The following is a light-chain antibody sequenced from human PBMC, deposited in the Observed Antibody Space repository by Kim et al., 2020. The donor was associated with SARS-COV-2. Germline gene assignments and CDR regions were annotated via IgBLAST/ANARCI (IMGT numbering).Light chain of an antibody. V-gene: IGLV2-11*01. J-gene: IGLJ2*01. CDR2: DVS. CDR3: CSYAGSYTLV. CDR1: SSDVGGYNY. Sequence: GQSVTISCTGTSSDVGGYNYVSWYQQHPGKAPKLMIYDVSKRPSGVPDRFSGSESGNTASLTISGLQAEDEADYYCCSYAGSYTLVFGGGTKVTVL.